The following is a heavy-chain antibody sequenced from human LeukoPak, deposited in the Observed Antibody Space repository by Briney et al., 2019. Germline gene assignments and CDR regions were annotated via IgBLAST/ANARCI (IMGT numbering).Heavy chain of an antibody. CDR1: GGSISSSRYY. Sequence: SETLSLTCTVSGGSISSSRYYWVWIRQPPGKGLEWIGTIYYSGNTYYNPSLKSRVTISVDTSKNQFSLKLSSVTAADTAVYYCARGYSSNWYNWYFDLWGRGTLVTVSS. V-gene: IGHV4-39*01. D-gene: IGHD6-13*01. J-gene: IGHJ2*01. CDR3: ARGYSSNWYNWYFDL. CDR2: IYYSGNT.